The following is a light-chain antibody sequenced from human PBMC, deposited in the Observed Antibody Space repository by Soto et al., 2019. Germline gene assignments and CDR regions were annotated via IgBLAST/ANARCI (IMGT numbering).Light chain of an antibody. Sequence: EIVLTQSPDTLSLSPGESATLSCRASQSVSNYLAWYQQKPGQAPRLLIYDASNRATGIPARFSGSGSGTDFTLTISSLEPEDFATYYCQQSSGSRDWAFGQGTKVEIK. V-gene: IGKV3-11*01. CDR2: DAS. CDR3: QQSSGSRDWA. J-gene: IGKJ1*01. CDR1: QSVSNY.